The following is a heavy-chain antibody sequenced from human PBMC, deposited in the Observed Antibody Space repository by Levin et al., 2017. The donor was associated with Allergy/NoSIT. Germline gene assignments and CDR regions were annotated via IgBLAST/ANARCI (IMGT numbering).Heavy chain of an antibody. D-gene: IGHD3-9*01. CDR1: GFTFSNAW. Sequence: GESLKISCAASGFTFSNAWMSWVRQAPGKGLEWVGRIKSKTDGGTTDYAAPVKGRFTISRDDSKNTLYLQMNSLKTEDTAVYYCTTDVHYYDILKAEYFQHWGQGTLVTVSS. J-gene: IGHJ1*01. CDR3: TTDVHYYDILKAEYFQH. CDR2: IKSKTDGGTT. V-gene: IGHV3-15*01.